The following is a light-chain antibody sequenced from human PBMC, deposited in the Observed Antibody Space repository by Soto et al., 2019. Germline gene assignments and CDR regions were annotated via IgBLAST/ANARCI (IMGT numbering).Light chain of an antibody. Sequence: EMVMTQSPATLSVCPGERATLSCRASQNVNSNLAWYQQKPGQAPRLLIYGASTRATGIPARFSGSGSGTEFTLTISSLQSEDFAVYYCQQYNEWPFTFGPGTKVDIK. CDR2: GAS. CDR3: QQYNEWPFT. CDR1: QNVNSN. J-gene: IGKJ3*01. V-gene: IGKV3-15*01.